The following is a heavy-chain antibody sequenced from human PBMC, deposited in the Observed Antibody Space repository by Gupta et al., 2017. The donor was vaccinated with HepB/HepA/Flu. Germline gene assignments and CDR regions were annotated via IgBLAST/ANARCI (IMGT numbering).Heavy chain of an antibody. J-gene: IGHJ4*02. CDR1: GFTFSRHP. Sequence: EVQLLESGGGLVQPGGSLRLSCAASGFTFSRHPMSWVRQAPGKGLEWVSAISGGGGSAYFANSVKGRFTISRDNSKNTLYLQMNSLRAEDTALYYCAKTFLAVAGPSYFDYWGQGTLVTVSS. CDR2: ISGGGGSA. V-gene: IGHV3-23*01. CDR3: AKTFLAVAGPSYFDY. D-gene: IGHD6-19*01.